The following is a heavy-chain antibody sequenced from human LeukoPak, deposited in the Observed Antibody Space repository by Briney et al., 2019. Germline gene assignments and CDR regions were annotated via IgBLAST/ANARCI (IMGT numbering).Heavy chain of an antibody. CDR2: INPNSGGT. Sequence: ASVKVSCKASGYTFTGYYMHWVRQAHGQGLEWMGWINPNSGGTNYAQKFQGRVTMTRDTSISTAYMELSRLRSDDTAVYYCAREGSSAPGIDYWGQGTLVTVSS. CDR1: GYTFTGYY. V-gene: IGHV1-2*02. J-gene: IGHJ4*02. D-gene: IGHD6-19*01. CDR3: AREGSSAPGIDY.